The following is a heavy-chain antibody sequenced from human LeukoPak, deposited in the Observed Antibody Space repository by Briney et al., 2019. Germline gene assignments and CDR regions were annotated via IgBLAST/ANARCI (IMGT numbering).Heavy chain of an antibody. CDR3: AKDAIDHFGDEPEYFDY. Sequence: PGGSLRLSCAASGFTFSSYGMHWVRQAPGKGLEWVAFIRYDGSNKYYADSVKGRFTISRDNSKNTLYLQMNSLRAEDTAVYYCAKDAIDHFGDEPEYFDYWGQGTLVTVSS. V-gene: IGHV3-30*02. CDR2: IRYDGSNK. J-gene: IGHJ4*02. CDR1: GFTFSSYG. D-gene: IGHD1-14*01.